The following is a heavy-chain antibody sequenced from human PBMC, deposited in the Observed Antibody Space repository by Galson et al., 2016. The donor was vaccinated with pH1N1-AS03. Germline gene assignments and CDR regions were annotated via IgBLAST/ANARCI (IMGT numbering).Heavy chain of an antibody. Sequence: SLRLPCAASGFTFSDFYMDWVRQSPGTGLEWVGHIKNAAYGYSENYAAFVKGRFSIARDESRNSLYLQMNNMQMEDTAVYFCSRDGGNHISRFDYWGRGTLVTVSS. J-gene: IGHJ4*02. V-gene: IGHV3-72*01. CDR3: SRDGGNHISRFDY. D-gene: IGHD3-16*01. CDR2: IKNAAYGYSE. CDR1: GFTFSDFY.